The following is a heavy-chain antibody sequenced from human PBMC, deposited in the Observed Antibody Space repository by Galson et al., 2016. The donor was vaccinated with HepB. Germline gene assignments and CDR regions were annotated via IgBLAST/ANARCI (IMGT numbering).Heavy chain of an antibody. CDR2: VSMDGRRK. CDR1: GFTFSGYG. V-gene: IGHV3-30*18. D-gene: IGHD2/OR15-2a*01. CDR3: AKRHEYCPPVGCSVDY. Sequence: SLRLSCAASGFTFSGYGMHWVRQAPGKGLEWVAAVSMDGRRKFYADSVKGRFTISRDNSNNILFLQMSGLRADDTAVYFCAKRHEYCPPVGCSVDYWGQGTLVSVSS. J-gene: IGHJ4*02.